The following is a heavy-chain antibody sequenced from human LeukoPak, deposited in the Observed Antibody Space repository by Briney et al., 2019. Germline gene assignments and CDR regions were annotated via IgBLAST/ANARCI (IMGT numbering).Heavy chain of an antibody. CDR2: ISSDGSNK. Sequence: GRSLRLSCAASGLTFSSYSMHWVRQAPGKGLEWGAVISSDGSNKYYADSVKGRFTISRDNSKNTLYRQMNSLRAEDTAVYYCARGLGDSSAYYYPHYWGQGTLVTVSS. CDR3: ARGLGDSSAYYYPHY. D-gene: IGHD3-22*01. CDR1: GLTFSSYS. V-gene: IGHV3-30-3*01. J-gene: IGHJ4*02.